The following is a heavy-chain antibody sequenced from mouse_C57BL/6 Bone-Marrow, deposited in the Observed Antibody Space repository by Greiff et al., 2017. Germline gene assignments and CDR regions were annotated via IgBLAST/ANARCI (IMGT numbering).Heavy chain of an antibody. V-gene: IGHV5-2*01. CDR1: EYEFPSHD. D-gene: IGHD2-4*01. CDR3: ARHFDYGGGLAY. J-gene: IGHJ3*01. Sequence: DVQLVESGGGLVQPGESLKLSCESNEYEFPSHDMSWVRKTPEKRLELVAAINSDGGSTYYPDTMERRFIISRDNTKKTLYLQMSSLRSEDTDLDYCARHFDYGGGLAYWGQGTLVTVSA. CDR2: INSDGGST.